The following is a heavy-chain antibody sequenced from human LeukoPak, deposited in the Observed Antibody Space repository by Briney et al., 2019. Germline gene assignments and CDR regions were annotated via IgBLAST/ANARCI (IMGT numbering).Heavy chain of an antibody. CDR3: ARAYGPGSYYKGSDH. D-gene: IGHD3-10*01. J-gene: IGHJ4*02. V-gene: IGHV3-21*01. Sequence: GGCLRLSCAASGFTFSTYSMNWVRQAPGKGLEWVSSISSGSSYIYYADSVKGRFTISRDNAKNSLYLQMNSLRAEDTAVYYCARAYGPGSYYKGSDHWGQGTLVTVSS. CDR2: ISSGSSYI. CDR1: GFTFSTYS.